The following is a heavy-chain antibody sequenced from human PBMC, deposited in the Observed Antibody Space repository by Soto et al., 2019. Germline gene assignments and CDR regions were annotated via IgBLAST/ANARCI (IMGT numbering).Heavy chain of an antibody. J-gene: IGHJ4*02. CDR3: ARLAPLEYYGSGSLPGPTDY. CDR1: GFTFSDYY. CDR2: ISSSGSTI. D-gene: IGHD3-10*01. V-gene: IGHV3-11*01. Sequence: GGSLRLSCAASGFTFSDYYMSWIRQAPGKGLEWVSYISSSGSTIYYADSVKGRFTISRDNAKNSLYLQMNSLRPEDTAVYYCARLAPLEYYGSGSLPGPTDYWGKGTRVTVAS.